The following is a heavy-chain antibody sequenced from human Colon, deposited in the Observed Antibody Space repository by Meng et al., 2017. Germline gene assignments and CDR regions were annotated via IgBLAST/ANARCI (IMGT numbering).Heavy chain of an antibody. V-gene: IGHV3-66*02. D-gene: IGHD3-3*01. CDR2: IHSSAGT. CDR1: GFSVSSDF. J-gene: IGHJ4*02. Sequence: RGGSGGGLVQPGGSLSLSCAVSGFSVSSDFMIWVRQAPGKGLEWVSMIHSSAGTFFADSVKGRFTVSTDNSKNTLYLQMNSLRIEDTAVYHCANRFVWGLGTLVTVSS. CDR3: ANRFV.